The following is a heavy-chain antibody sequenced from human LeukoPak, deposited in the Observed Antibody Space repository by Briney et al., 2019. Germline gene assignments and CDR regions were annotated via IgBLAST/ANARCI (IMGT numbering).Heavy chain of an antibody. D-gene: IGHD4-17*01. CDR1: GFTFSSYS. Sequence: GGSLRLSCAASGFTFSSYSMNWVRQAPGKGLEWVSSISSSSSYIYYADSVKGRFTISRENAKNSLYLQINSLRAEDTAVYYCARVVRGDYAYFDYWGQGTLVTVSS. CDR3: ARVVRGDYAYFDY. V-gene: IGHV3-21*01. J-gene: IGHJ4*02. CDR2: ISSSSSYI.